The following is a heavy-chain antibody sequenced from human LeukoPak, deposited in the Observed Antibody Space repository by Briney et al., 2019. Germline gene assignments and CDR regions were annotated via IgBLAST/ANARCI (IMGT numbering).Heavy chain of an antibody. CDR1: GFTFSSYA. Sequence: GGSLRLSCAASGFTFSSYAMSWVRQAPGKGLGWVSGISGSGGSTYHADSVKGRFTISRDNAKNSLYLQMNSLRAEDTAVYYCARDGTYYYDSSGYYHRVDAFDIWGQGTMVTVSS. CDR2: ISGSGGST. V-gene: IGHV3-23*01. D-gene: IGHD3-22*01. CDR3: ARDGTYYYDSSGYYHRVDAFDI. J-gene: IGHJ3*02.